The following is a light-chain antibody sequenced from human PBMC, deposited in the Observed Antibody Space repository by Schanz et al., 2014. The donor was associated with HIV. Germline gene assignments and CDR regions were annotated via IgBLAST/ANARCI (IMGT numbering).Light chain of an antibody. CDR2: ATS. Sequence: EIVLTQSPGSLSLSPGGRATLSCAASQRLSSSYLAWYQQKRDQPPRLVIYATSTRAAGIPDRFSGTGSGTDFTLTISGLEPEDFAVYYCQQYGVSPPWTFGQGTKVEIK. J-gene: IGKJ1*01. CDR3: QQYGVSPPWT. CDR1: QRLSSSY. V-gene: IGKV3-20*01.